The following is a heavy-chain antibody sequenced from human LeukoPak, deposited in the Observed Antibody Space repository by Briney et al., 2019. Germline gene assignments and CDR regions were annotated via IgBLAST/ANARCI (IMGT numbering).Heavy chain of an antibody. D-gene: IGHD3-3*01. Sequence: PSETLSLTCTVSGGSISSGGYYWSWIRQHPGKGLEWIGYIYYSGSTYYNPSLKGRVTISVDTSKNQFSLKLSSVTAADTAVYYCASWLRWDYDFWSGYYTGWGQGTLVTVSS. J-gene: IGHJ4*02. CDR2: IYYSGST. CDR3: ASWLRWDYDFWSGYYTG. CDR1: GGSISSGGYY. V-gene: IGHV4-31*03.